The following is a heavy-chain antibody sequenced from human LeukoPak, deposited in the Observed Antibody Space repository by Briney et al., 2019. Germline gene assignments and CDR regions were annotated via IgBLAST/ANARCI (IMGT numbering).Heavy chain of an antibody. Sequence: PSETLSLTCAVYGGSFSGYYWSWIRQPPGKGLEWIGEINHSGSTNYNPSLKSRVTISVDTSKNQFSLKLSSVTAADTAVYYCARVPRRFLEWSTTRTYYMDVWGKGTTVTVSS. CDR2: INHSGST. CDR1: GGSFSGYY. V-gene: IGHV4-34*01. CDR3: ARVPRRFLEWSTTRTYYMDV. D-gene: IGHD3-3*01. J-gene: IGHJ6*03.